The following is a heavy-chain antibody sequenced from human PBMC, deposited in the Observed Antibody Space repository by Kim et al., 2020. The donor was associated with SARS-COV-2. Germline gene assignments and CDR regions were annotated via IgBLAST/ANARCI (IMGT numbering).Heavy chain of an antibody. Sequence: YAQKFQGRVTMTRHTSISTAYMELSRLRSDDTAVYYCARAPQQLVRYFDYWGQGTLVTVSS. J-gene: IGHJ4*02. D-gene: IGHD6-13*01. CDR3: ARAPQQLVRYFDY. V-gene: IGHV1-2*02.